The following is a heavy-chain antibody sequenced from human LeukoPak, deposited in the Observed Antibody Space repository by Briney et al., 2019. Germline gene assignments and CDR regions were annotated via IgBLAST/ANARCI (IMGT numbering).Heavy chain of an antibody. D-gene: IGHD6-13*01. J-gene: IGHJ6*03. Sequence: KTSETLSLTCAVYGGSFSGYYWSWLRQPPGKGLEWIGEINHSGSTNYNPSLKSRVTISVDTSKNQFSLKLSSVTAADTAVYYCARLAAADHDNYYYYYMDVWGKGTTVTISS. V-gene: IGHV4-34*01. CDR3: ARLAAADHDNYYYYYMDV. CDR1: GGSFSGYY. CDR2: INHSGST.